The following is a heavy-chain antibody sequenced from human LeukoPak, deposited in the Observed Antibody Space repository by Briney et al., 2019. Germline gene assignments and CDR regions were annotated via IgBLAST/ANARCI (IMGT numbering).Heavy chain of an antibody. CDR1: GYTFTSYD. CDR3: ARDPPHSSGPNSPCFEY. V-gene: IGHV1-18*01. Sequence: ASVKVSCKASGYTFTSYDISWVRQAPGQGLEWMGWISPYNDNTEYAQKFQGRVTMTTDTSTNTAYMELRSLRSDDTAVYYCARDPPHSSGPNSPCFEYWGQGTLVTVSS. CDR2: ISPYNDNT. J-gene: IGHJ4*02. D-gene: IGHD6-19*01.